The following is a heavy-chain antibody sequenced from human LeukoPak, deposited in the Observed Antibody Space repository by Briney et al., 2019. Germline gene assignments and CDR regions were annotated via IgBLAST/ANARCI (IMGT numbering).Heavy chain of an antibody. Sequence: SVKVSCKASGGTFSSYAISWVRQAPGQGLEWMGGIIPIFGTANYAQKFQGRVTITADESTSTAYMELSSLRSEDTAVYYCAREYSGANTMIVDYWGQGTLVTASS. CDR3: AREYSGANTMIVDY. V-gene: IGHV1-69*13. J-gene: IGHJ4*02. D-gene: IGHD1-26*01. CDR1: GGTFSSYA. CDR2: IIPIFGTA.